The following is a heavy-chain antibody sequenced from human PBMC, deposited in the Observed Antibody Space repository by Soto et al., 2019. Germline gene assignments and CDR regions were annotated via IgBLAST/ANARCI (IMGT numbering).Heavy chain of an antibody. J-gene: IGHJ4*02. D-gene: IGHD3-10*01. Sequence: EVQLLESGGGLVQPGGSLRLSCEASGFTFTTYIMSWVRQAPGKGLEWVSSINNNGDRTYYADSVKGRFTISRDNSMNTMYLQLNSLRAEDTALYFCAKINYYGSGGAIWGQGALVVVSS. CDR3: AKINYYGSGGAI. CDR2: INNNGDRT. V-gene: IGHV3-23*01. CDR1: GFTFTTYI.